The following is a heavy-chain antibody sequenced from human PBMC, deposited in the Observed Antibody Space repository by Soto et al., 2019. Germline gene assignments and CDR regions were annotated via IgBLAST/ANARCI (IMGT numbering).Heavy chain of an antibody. CDR1: GGTFSSYT. CDR3: AREIRDLRAFDI. CDR2: IIPILGIA. V-gene: IGHV1-69*04. D-gene: IGHD4-17*01. J-gene: IGHJ3*02. Sequence: GASVKVSCKASGGTFSSYTISWVRQAPGQGLEWMGRIIPILGIANYAQKFQGRVMITADKSTSTAYMELSSLRSEDTAVYYCAREIRDLRAFDIWGQGTMVTVSS.